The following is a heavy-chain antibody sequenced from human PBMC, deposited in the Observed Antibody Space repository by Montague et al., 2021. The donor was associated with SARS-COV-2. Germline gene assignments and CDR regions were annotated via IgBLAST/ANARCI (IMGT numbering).Heavy chain of an antibody. CDR2: INHSGST. CDR3: ARERYSFSLTRGSTWFDP. CDR1: GGSFSGYY. J-gene: IGHJ5*02. Sequence: CAVYGGSFSGYYWSWIRQPPGKGLEWIGEINHSGSTNYNPSLKSRVTISVDTSKNQFSLKLSSVTAADTAVYYCARERYSFSLTRGSTWFDPWGQGTLVTVSS. D-gene: IGHD3-9*01. V-gene: IGHV4-34*01.